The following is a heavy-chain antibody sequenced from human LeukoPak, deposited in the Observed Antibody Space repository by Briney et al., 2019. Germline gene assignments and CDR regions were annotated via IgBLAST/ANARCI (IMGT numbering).Heavy chain of an antibody. D-gene: IGHD2-2*01. CDR1: GYTFTSYG. CDR2: ISAYNGNT. V-gene: IGHV1-18*04. CDR3: ARSSSSTSCYGDDDY. J-gene: IGHJ4*02. Sequence: AASVKVSCKASGYTFTSYGSSWVRQAPGQGLEGMGWISAYNGNTNYAQKLQGRVTMTTDTSTSTAYMELRSLRSDDTAVYYCARSSSSTSCYGDDDYWGQGTLVTVSS.